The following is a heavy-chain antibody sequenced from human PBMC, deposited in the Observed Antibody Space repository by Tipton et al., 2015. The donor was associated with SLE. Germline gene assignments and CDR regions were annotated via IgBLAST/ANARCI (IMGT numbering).Heavy chain of an antibody. V-gene: IGHV3-30*04. J-gene: IGHJ6*02. CDR2: ISYDGSNK. CDR3: ARDLATYGMDV. Sequence: RSLRLSCAASGFTFSSYAMHWVRQAPGKGLEWVAIISYDGSNKYYADSVKGRFTISRDNSKNTLYLQMNSLRAEDTAVYYCARDLATYGMDVWGQGTTVTVSS. CDR1: GFTFSSYA.